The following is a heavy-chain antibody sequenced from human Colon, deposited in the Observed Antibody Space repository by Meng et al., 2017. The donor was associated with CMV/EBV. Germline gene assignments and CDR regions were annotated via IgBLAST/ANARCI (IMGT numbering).Heavy chain of an antibody. Sequence: YICNKTWWSGDRQPPGEGLEWIGDVYHTGSINYNPSLKSRVTIAVDTSNNQFSLKLRSVTAADTAVYYCARSARYYDILTGSYYFDYWGQGSLVTVS. J-gene: IGHJ4*02. CDR1: YICNKTW. V-gene: IGHV4-4*02. CDR3: ARSARYYDILTGSYYFDY. D-gene: IGHD3-9*01. CDR2: VYHTGSI.